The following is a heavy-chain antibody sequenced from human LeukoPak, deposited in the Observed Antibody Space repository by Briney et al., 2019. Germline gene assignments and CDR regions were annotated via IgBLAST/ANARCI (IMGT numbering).Heavy chain of an antibody. CDR3: ARDHDIYCSSTSCKTWDNYYYYMDV. CDR2: TYYRSKWYN. Sequence: SQTLSLTCAISGDSVSSNSAAWNWIRQSPSRGLEWLGRTYYRSKWYNDYAVSVKSRITINPDTSKNQFSLQLNSVTPEDTAVYYCARDHDIYCSSTSCKTWDNYYYYMDVWGKGTTVTVSS. CDR1: GDSVSSNSAA. J-gene: IGHJ6*03. D-gene: IGHD2-2*01. V-gene: IGHV6-1*01.